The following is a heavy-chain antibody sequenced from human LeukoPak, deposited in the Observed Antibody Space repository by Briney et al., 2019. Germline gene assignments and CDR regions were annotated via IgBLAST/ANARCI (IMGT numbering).Heavy chain of an antibody. Sequence: GGSLRLSCAASGVTFSSYWMHWVRQTPGKGLVWVSRIDSDGSSTTYADSVKGRFTMSRDNAKNTLYLQMNSLRAEDTAVYYCARGDSSSSFDYWGQGTLVTVSS. D-gene: IGHD6-6*01. CDR1: GVTFSSYW. CDR2: IDSDGSST. V-gene: IGHV3-74*01. CDR3: ARGDSSSSFDY. J-gene: IGHJ4*02.